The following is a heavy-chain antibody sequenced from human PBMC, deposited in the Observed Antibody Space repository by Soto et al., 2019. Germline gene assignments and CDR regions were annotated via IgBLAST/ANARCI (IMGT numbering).Heavy chain of an antibody. CDR2: TYYRSKWYN. Sequence: SQTLSLTCAISGDSVSSNSAAWNWIRPSPSRGLEWLGRTYYRSKWYNDYAVSVRSRITINPDTSKNQFSLQLNSVTPEDTAVYYCARRSGIGSGSYYYYYYGMDVWGQGTTVTVSS. V-gene: IGHV6-1*01. CDR3: ARRSGIGSGSYYYYYYGMDV. J-gene: IGHJ6*02. CDR1: GDSVSSNSAA. D-gene: IGHD3-10*01.